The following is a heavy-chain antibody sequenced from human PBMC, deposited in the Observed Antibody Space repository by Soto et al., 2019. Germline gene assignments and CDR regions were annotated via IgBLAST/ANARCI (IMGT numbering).Heavy chain of an antibody. CDR2: IIPMFGTA. CDR3: ASGIQLWLRRINNGYSG. D-gene: IGHD5-18*01. CDR1: GGTFSTYA. V-gene: IGHV1-69*12. J-gene: IGHJ4*02. Sequence: QVQLVQSGAEVKKPESSVKVSCKAPGGTFSTYAISWVRQAPGQGLEWMGGIIPMFGTANYEQRFQDRVTITADESTDTVYMGLSRLRSEDTAGYFCASGIQLWLRRINNGYSGWGQGTLVTVSS.